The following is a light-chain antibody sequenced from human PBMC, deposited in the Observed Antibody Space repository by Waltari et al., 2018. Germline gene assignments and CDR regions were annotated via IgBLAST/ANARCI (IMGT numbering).Light chain of an antibody. CDR1: GNNY. Sequence: GNNYCPCTHQPPGTAPNLLTVGNNKRPSGIPARFSGSKSGTSATLGITGLQTGDEADYYCATWDSRLTSYVFGTGTRVTV. V-gene: IGLV1-51*01. CDR2: GNN. CDR3: ATWDSRLTSYV. J-gene: IGLJ1*01.